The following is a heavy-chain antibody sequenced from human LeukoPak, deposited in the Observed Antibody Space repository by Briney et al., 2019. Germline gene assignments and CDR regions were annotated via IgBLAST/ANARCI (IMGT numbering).Heavy chain of an antibody. Sequence: GGSLRLSCAASGFTFDDYAMHWVRQAPGKGLEWVSGISWNSGSIGYADSVKGRFTISRDNAKNSLYLQMNSLRAEDTALYYYAKNSDYGDYWGQGTLVTVSS. V-gene: IGHV3-9*01. CDR2: ISWNSGSI. J-gene: IGHJ4*02. CDR3: AKNSDYGDY. CDR1: GFTFDDYA.